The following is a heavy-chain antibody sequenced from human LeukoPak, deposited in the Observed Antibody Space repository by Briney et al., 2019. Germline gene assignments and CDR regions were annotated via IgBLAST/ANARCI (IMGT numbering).Heavy chain of an antibody. D-gene: IGHD2-2*01. CDR3: AKDLRYCSGTSCYEASGMDV. J-gene: IGHJ6*02. V-gene: IGHV3-30*18. CDR1: GFTFSSYG. CDR2: ISYDGSDK. Sequence: PGGSLRLSCAASGFTFSSYGMHWVRQAPGKGLEWVAAISYDGSDKYYADSVKGRFTISKDNSKNTLSLRMNSLRAEDTAVFFCAKDLRYCSGTSCYEASGMDVWGQGTTVTVSS.